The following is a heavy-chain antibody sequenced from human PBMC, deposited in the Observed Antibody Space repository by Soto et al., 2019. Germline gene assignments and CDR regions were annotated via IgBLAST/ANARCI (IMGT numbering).Heavy chain of an antibody. D-gene: IGHD6-19*01. CDR2: ISSDGTTR. Sequence: GGSLRLCCAASGFTFSGYWMHWVRQVPGRGLVWVSHISSDGTTRTYADSVRGRFTVSRDNAKGTLYLQMSSLRVEDSAVYYCARDDSGTRPLDSWGQGTPVTVSS. V-gene: IGHV3-74*03. J-gene: IGHJ4*02. CDR1: GFTFSGYW. CDR3: ARDDSGTRPLDS.